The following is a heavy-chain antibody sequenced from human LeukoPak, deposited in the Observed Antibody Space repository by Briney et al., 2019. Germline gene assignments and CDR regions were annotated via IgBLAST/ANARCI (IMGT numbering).Heavy chain of an antibody. Sequence: GESLKISCKGSGYSFTSYWIGWVRQMPGKGLEWMGIIYPGDSDTRYSPSFQGQVTISADKYISTAYLQWSSLKASDTAMYYCARRYCSGGSCYNYMDVWGKGTTVTVSS. D-gene: IGHD2-15*01. V-gene: IGHV5-51*01. CDR2: IYPGDSDT. J-gene: IGHJ6*03. CDR1: GYSFTSYW. CDR3: ARRYCSGGSCYNYMDV.